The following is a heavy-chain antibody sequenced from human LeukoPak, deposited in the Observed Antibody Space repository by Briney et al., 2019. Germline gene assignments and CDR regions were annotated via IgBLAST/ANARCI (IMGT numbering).Heavy chain of an antibody. D-gene: IGHD3-10*01. CDR3: ARRVGRYFGERAYYYNYMDV. CDR1: GGSISSYY. Sequence: SETLSLTCTVSGGSISSYYWSWIRQPAGKGLEWIGEINHSGSTKNNPSLKSRVTISGDTSKNQFSLKLSSVTAADTAVYYCARRVGRYFGERAYYYNYMDVWGKGTTVTISS. J-gene: IGHJ6*03. V-gene: IGHV4-34*01. CDR2: INHSGST.